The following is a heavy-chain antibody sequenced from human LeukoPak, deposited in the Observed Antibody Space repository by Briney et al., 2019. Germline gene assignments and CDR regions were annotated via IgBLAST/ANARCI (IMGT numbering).Heavy chain of an antibody. CDR1: GFTFSDYS. J-gene: IGHJ4*02. CDR2: ISRRSRHV. CDR3: AKSVVPAATLPFDY. D-gene: IGHD2-2*01. Sequence: GGSLRLSCTASGFTFSDYSMNWVRQAPGKGLEWVSSISRRSRHVYYAGSVKGRFTISRDNAKNSLYLQMNSLRAEDTAVYYCAKSVVPAATLPFDYWGQGTLVTVSS. V-gene: IGHV3-21*01.